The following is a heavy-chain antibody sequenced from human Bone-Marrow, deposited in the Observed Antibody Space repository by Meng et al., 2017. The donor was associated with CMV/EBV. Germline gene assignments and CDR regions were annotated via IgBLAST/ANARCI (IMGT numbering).Heavy chain of an antibody. CDR1: GGSISSSSYY. CDR3: SRDTIAVAGTRGYYYYGMDV. V-gene: IGHV4-39*01. Sequence: ESLKISCTVSGGSISSSSYYWGWIRQPPGKGLEWIGSIYYSRSTYYNPSLKSRVTISVDTSKNQFSLKLSSVTAADTAVYYCSRDTIAVAGTRGYYYYGMDVWGQGTTVTVSS. D-gene: IGHD6-19*01. J-gene: IGHJ6*02. CDR2: IYYSRST.